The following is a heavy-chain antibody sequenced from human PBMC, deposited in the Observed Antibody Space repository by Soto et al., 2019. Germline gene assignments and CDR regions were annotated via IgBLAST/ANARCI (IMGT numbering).Heavy chain of an antibody. V-gene: IGHV3-7*03. CDR2: INRAGDDR. J-gene: IGHJ4*02. D-gene: IGHD3-22*01. CDR1: GFTFGADW. Sequence: PGGSLRLSCAGSGFTFGADWMTWVRQAPGNGLGWVANINRAGDDRYYMDSVRGRFTISRDNARNSLYLQMNSLRAEDTAVYYCTRDLDTRGSAPISEFWGQGTLVTVSS. CDR3: TRDLDTRGSAPISEF.